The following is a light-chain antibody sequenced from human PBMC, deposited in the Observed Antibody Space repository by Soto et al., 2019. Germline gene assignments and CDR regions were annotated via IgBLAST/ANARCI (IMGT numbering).Light chain of an antibody. CDR3: QQYVRAFRS. Sequence: DIRITQSPSTVSASVGDRVTITCRASQSISSWLAWYQQKPGTAPKLLIYKASSLQSGVPSRFSGSGSGTEFTLTISSLQPDDFATYYCQQYVRAFRSFGQGTKVDIK. CDR1: QSISSW. J-gene: IGKJ1*01. CDR2: KAS. V-gene: IGKV1-5*03.